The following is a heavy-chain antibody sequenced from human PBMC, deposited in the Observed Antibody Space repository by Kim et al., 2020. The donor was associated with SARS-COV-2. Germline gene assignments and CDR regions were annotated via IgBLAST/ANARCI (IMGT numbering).Heavy chain of an antibody. V-gene: IGHV3-7*01. CDR3: ARGDKAAGYPDY. J-gene: IGHJ4*02. D-gene: IGHD6-13*01. Sequence: YVDTVKGRFTISSDNAKNSLCLQMNSLRAEDTAVYYCARGDKAAGYPDYWGQGTLVTVSS.